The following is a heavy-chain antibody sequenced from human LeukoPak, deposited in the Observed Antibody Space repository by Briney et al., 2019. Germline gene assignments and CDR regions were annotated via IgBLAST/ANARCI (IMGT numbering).Heavy chain of an antibody. CDR2: ISWNSGSI. J-gene: IGHJ4*02. V-gene: IGHV3-9*01. CDR3: TRSSGYCSGGSCYAFDY. Sequence: GRSLRLSCAASGFTFDDYAMHWVRQAPGKGLEWVSGISWNSGSIGYADSVKGRFTISRDNAKNSLYLQMNSLRAEDTAMYYCTRSSGYCSGGSCYAFDYWGQGTLVTVSS. D-gene: IGHD2-15*01. CDR1: GFTFDDYA.